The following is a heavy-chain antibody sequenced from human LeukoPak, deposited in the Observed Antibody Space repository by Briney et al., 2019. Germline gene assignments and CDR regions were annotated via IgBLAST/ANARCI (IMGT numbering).Heavy chain of an antibody. Sequence: PGASLRLSCAASGFTFSSYAMRWVRQAPGKGLEWVSAISGSGGSTYYSDSVKGRFTISRDNSNNTLYLQMNSLRGEDTAVYYCAKEGYSYGTDYFDYWGQGTLVTVSS. V-gene: IGHV3-23*01. CDR2: ISGSGGST. J-gene: IGHJ4*02. CDR3: AKEGYSYGTDYFDY. CDR1: GFTFSSYA. D-gene: IGHD5-18*01.